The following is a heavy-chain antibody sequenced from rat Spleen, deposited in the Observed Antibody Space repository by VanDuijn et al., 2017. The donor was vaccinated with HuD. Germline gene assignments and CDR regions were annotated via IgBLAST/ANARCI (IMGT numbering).Heavy chain of an antibody. Sequence: EVQLVESGGGLVQPGRSLKLSCVASGFTFKNYWMTWIRQAPGKGLEWVATISYDGSSTYYRDSVKGRFTISRDDAKSTLYLQMDSLRPEETATYYCARRGYLSNWYFDFWGPGIMVTVSS. CDR2: ISYDGSST. J-gene: IGHJ1*01. CDR3: ARRGYLSNWYFDF. D-gene: IGHD2-7*01. V-gene: IGHV5-31*01. CDR1: GFTFKNYW.